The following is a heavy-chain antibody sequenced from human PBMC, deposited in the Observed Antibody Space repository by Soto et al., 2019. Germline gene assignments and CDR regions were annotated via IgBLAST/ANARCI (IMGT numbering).Heavy chain of an antibody. Sequence: SETLSLTCAVYGGSFSGYYWSWIRQPPGKGLEWIGEINHSGSTNYNPSLKSRVTISVDTSKNQFSLKLSSVTAADTAVYYCARGSSIAAAGTGYYYGMDVWGQGTTVTVSS. V-gene: IGHV4-34*01. CDR2: INHSGST. CDR3: ARGSSIAAAGTGYYYGMDV. J-gene: IGHJ6*02. CDR1: GGSFSGYY. D-gene: IGHD6-13*01.